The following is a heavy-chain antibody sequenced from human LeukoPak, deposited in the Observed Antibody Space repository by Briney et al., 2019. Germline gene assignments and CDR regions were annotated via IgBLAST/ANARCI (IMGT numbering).Heavy chain of an antibody. V-gene: IGHV3-23*01. CDR3: ARGVSLPRVHYSDF. CDR1: GFTFSSYA. J-gene: IGHJ4*02. D-gene: IGHD1-20*01. Sequence: GGSLRLSCAASGFTFSSYAMSWVRQAPGKGLEWVSHISVSGDSTYYADSVKGRFTISRDSSKNTLYLQMNSLRAEDTALYFCARGVSLPRVHYSDFWGRGTLVTVSS. CDR2: ISVSGDST.